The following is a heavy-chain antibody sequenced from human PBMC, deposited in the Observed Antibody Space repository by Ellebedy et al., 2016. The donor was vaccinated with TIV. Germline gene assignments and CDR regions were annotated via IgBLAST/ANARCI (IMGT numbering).Heavy chain of an antibody. J-gene: IGHJ4*02. D-gene: IGHD6-13*01. CDR1: GFIFSSYA. CDR2: ISGSGGST. Sequence: GESLKISXAASGFIFSSYAMSWVRQAPGKGLEWISAISGSGGSTYHADSVKGRFTISRDNSKNTLYLQMNSLRVEDTAVYYCATPSYSSSWYVGYWGQGTLVTVYS. CDR3: ATPSYSSSWYVGY. V-gene: IGHV3-23*01.